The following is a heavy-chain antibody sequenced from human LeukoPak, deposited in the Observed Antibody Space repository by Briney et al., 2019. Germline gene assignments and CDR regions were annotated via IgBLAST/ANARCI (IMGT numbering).Heavy chain of an antibody. J-gene: IGHJ4*02. V-gene: IGHV3-9*03. Sequence: GGSLRLSCAASGFTFDDYAMHWVRQAPGKGLEWVSGISWNSGYIGNADSVKGRFTISRDNAKNSLYLQMNSLRAEDMALYYCAKGLYGSGSYPDYWGQGTLVTVSS. CDR3: AKGLYGSGSYPDY. CDR1: GFTFDDYA. D-gene: IGHD3-10*01. CDR2: ISWNSGYI.